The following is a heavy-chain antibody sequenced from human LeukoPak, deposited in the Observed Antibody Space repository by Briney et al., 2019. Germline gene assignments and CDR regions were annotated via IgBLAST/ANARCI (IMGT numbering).Heavy chain of an antibody. CDR3: AKDWDYYGSGSYYNANPYFDY. D-gene: IGHD3-10*01. V-gene: IGHV3-30*18. J-gene: IGHJ4*02. CDR2: ISYDGSNK. CDR1: GFTFSIYG. Sequence: GGSLRLSCASSGFTFSIYGMHWVRQAPGKGLEWVAVISYDGSNKYYADSVKVRFTISRDNSKNTLYLQMKSLRAEDTAVYYCAKDWDYYGSGSYYNANPYFDYWGQGTLVTVSS.